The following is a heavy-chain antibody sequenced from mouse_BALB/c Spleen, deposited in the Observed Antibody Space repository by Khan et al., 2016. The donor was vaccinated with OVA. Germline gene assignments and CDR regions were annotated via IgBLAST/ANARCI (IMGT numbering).Heavy chain of an antibody. J-gene: IGHJ3*01. CDR2: ISSGGSYT. V-gene: IGHV5-6*02. CDR3: ARLAYYYNSEGFAY. CDR1: GFTFSTYG. Sequence: DVMLVESGGDLVKPGGSLKLSCAASGFTFSTYGMSWVRQTPDKRLEWVATISSGGSYTYYLDSVKGRFTISRDNAKNTLYLQMSSLKSEDTAMYYCARLAYYYNSEGFAYWGQGTLVTVSA. D-gene: IGHD1-1*01.